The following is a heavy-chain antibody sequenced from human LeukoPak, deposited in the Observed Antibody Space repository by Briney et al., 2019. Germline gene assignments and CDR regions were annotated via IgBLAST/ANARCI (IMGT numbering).Heavy chain of an antibody. CDR2: ISGSGGST. D-gene: IGHD3-22*01. CDR3: AKHRTYYYDSSGYWS. V-gene: IGHV3-23*01. CDR1: GFTFSSYA. J-gene: IGHJ4*02. Sequence: GGSLRLSCAASGFTFSSYAMSWVRQAPGKGLEWVSAISGSGGSTYYADSVKGRFTISRDNSKNTLYLQMNSLRAEDTAVYYCAKHRTYYYDSSGYWSWGQGTLVTVSS.